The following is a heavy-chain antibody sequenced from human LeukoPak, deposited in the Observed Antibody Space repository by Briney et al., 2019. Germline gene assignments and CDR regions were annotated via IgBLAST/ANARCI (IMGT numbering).Heavy chain of an antibody. J-gene: IGHJ4*02. CDR2: INGAGGST. V-gene: IGHV3-23*01. CDR1: GFTFSSYA. D-gene: IGHD5-18*01. Sequence: GGSLRLSCGASGFTFSSYAMSWVRQAPGKGLEWVSGINGAGGSTYYADSVKGRFTISRDNSRNTLYLQMSGLRADDTAVYYCAKDKGPYSFGLSPFDSWGQGTLVTVSS. CDR3: AKDKGPYSFGLSPFDS.